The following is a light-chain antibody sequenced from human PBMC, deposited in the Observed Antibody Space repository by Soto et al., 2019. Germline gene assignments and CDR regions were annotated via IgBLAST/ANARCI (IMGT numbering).Light chain of an antibody. CDR1: QSVNNH. V-gene: IGKV3-11*01. Sequence: EIVLTQSPATLSLSPGEGATLSCRASQSVNNHLAWYQQKPGQAPRVLIYDASKRATGIPARFSGSGSGTDFTLTISSLEPEDFAVYYCQQRNIWLWTFGQGTKVEVK. CDR2: DAS. CDR3: QQRNIWLWT. J-gene: IGKJ1*01.